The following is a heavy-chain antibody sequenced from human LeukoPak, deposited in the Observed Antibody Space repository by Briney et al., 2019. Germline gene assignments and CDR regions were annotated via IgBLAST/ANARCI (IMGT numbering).Heavy chain of an antibody. V-gene: IGHV3-23*01. CDR3: AKYNRTSRGNPRDIVVVVAPYYYMDV. J-gene: IGHJ6*03. CDR1: GFTFSSYA. D-gene: IGHD2-15*01. Sequence: PGGSLRLSCAASGFTFSSYAMSWVRQAPGKGLEWVSAISGSGGSTYYADSVKGRFTISRDNSKNTLYLQMNSLRAEDTAVYYCAKYNRTSRGNPRDIVVVVAPYYYMDVWGKGTTVTVSS. CDR2: ISGSGGST.